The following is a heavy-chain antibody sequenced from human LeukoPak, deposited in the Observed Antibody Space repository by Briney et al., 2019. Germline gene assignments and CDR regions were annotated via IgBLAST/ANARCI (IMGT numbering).Heavy chain of an antibody. CDR1: GGSISSYY. Sequence: KTSETLSPTCTVSGGSISSYYWSWIRQPPGKGLEWIGYIYYSGSTNYNPSLKSRVTISVDTSKNQFSLKLSSVTAADTAVYYCARSAGYSSGWFTHYYYYGMDVWGQGTTVTVSS. V-gene: IGHV4-59*08. D-gene: IGHD6-19*01. CDR3: ARSAGYSSGWFTHYYYYGMDV. J-gene: IGHJ6*02. CDR2: IYYSGST.